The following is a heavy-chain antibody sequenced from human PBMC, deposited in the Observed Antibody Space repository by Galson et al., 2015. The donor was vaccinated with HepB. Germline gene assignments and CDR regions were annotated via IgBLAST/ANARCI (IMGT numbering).Heavy chain of an antibody. CDR1: GYTFTSYG. V-gene: IGHV1-18*01. D-gene: IGHD3-22*01. CDR2: ISAYNGNT. Sequence: SVKVSCKASGYTFTSYGISWVRQAPGQGLEWMGWISAYNGNTNYARKLQGRVTMTTDTSTSTAYMELRSLRSDDTAVYYCARDWYYYDSSGSQGSYFDYWGQGTLVTVSS. CDR3: ARDWYYYDSSGSQGSYFDY. J-gene: IGHJ4*02.